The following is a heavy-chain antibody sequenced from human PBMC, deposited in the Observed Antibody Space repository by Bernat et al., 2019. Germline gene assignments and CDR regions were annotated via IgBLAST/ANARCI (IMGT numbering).Heavy chain of an antibody. V-gene: IGHV4-59*11. CDR1: GDSISDQY. J-gene: IGHJ3*02. CDR3: ARYSSGYYPSAFDI. D-gene: IGHD6-19*01. Sequence: QVQLQESGPGLVKPSETLSLTCTVSGDSISDQYWSWIRQPPGKGLEWIGYIYNSGSANYNPSLKSRVTISVDTSKNEFSLKLMYVTAADTAVYYCARYSSGYYPSAFDIWGQGTMVTVSS. CDR2: IYNSGSA.